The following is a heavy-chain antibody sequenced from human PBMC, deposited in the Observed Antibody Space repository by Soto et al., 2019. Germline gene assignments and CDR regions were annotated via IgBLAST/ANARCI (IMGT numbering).Heavy chain of an antibody. CDR3: ARESEDLTSNFDY. CDR1: GFTFTRYS. V-gene: IGHV3-21*01. J-gene: IGHJ4*02. CDR2: ISSTTNYI. Sequence: EVQLVESGGGLVKPGGSLRLSCAASGFTFTRYSMNWVRQAPGKGLEWVSSISSTTNYIYYADSMKGRFTVSRDNAKNSEYLEMNCLSAEDTAVYYCARESEDLTSNFDYWGQGTLVTVSS.